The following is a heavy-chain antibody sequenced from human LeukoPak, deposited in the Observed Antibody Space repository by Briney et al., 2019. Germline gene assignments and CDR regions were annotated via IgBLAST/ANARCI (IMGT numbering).Heavy chain of an antibody. J-gene: IGHJ4*02. CDR3: ARASRQVKGYDSAGYYYFGY. D-gene: IGHD3-22*01. CDR2: MNPGSGNT. Sequence: GASVTVSCKASGYTFTSYDINWVRQATGQGLGWIGWMNPGSGNTGLAQKFQGRVTMTSNTSTSTAYMELSSLRSEDTAVYFCARASRQVKGYDSAGYYYFGYWGQGAVVTVSS. V-gene: IGHV1-8*01. CDR1: GYTFTSYD.